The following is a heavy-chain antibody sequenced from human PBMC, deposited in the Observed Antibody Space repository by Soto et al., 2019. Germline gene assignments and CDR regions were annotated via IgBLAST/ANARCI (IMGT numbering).Heavy chain of an antibody. Sequence: GASVKVSCKASGGTFSSYAISWVRQAPGQGLEWMGGIIPIFGTANYAQKFQGRVTITADESTSTAYMELSSLRSEDTAVYYCARALYSGSPPLWFDPWGQGTLVTVSS. CDR2: IIPIFGTA. D-gene: IGHD1-26*01. J-gene: IGHJ5*02. CDR1: GGTFSSYA. V-gene: IGHV1-69*13. CDR3: ARALYSGSPPLWFDP.